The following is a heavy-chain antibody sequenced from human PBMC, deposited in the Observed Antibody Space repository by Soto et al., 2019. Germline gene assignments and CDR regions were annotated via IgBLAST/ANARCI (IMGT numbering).Heavy chain of an antibody. D-gene: IGHD6-6*01. CDR2: ISSNGVGT. CDR1: GFTLSGYA. CDR3: ARRARPDFYYMDV. Sequence: GGSLRLSCAASGFTLSGYAMDWVRQAPGKGLEYVSGISSNGVGTYYANYVQGRFTISRDNSKNTVYLQMGSLRPEDMAVYYCARRARPDFYYMDVWGKGITVTVSS. J-gene: IGHJ6*03. V-gene: IGHV3-64*01.